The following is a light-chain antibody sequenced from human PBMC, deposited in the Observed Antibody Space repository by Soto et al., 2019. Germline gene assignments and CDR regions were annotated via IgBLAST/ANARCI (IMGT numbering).Light chain of an antibody. CDR1: QGIRTD. V-gene: IGKV1-6*01. J-gene: IGKJ1*01. CDR2: GAS. CDR3: LQDINYPWT. Sequence: IQLTQSPSSLSASVGDRVTITCRASQGIRTDLGWYQQSPEKAPKRLIYGASNLQSGVPPRFSGSGSGTDFTLTISSLQPEDSATYYCLQDINYPWTFGQGTKVDIK.